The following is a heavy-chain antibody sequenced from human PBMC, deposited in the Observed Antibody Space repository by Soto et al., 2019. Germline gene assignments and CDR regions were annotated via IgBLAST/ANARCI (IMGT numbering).Heavy chain of an antibody. V-gene: IGHV1-46*01. Sequence: ASVKVSCKASGYTFTDFYMHWVRQAPGQGLEWMGRINPSGGSTSYAQKFQGRVTMTRDTSTSTAYMELSSLRSEDTAVYYCARDLGGWPDYWGQGTLVTVS. D-gene: IGHD2-15*01. CDR2: INPSGGST. J-gene: IGHJ4*02. CDR3: ARDLGGWPDY. CDR1: GYTFTDFY.